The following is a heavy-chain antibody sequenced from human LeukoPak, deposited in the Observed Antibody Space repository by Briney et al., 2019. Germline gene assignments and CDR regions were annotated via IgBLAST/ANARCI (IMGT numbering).Heavy chain of an antibody. CDR2: ISSSSSYI. Sequence: GGSLRLSCAASGFTFSSYSMNWVRQAPGKGLEWVSSISSSSSYIYYADSVEGRFTISRDNAKNSLYLQMNSLRAEDTAVYYCARLGYSSVQDAFDIWGQGTMVTVSS. V-gene: IGHV3-21*01. CDR3: ARLGYSSVQDAFDI. CDR1: GFTFSSYS. D-gene: IGHD5-18*01. J-gene: IGHJ3*02.